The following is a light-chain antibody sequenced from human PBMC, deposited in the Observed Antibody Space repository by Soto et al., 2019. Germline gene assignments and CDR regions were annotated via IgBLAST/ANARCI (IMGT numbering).Light chain of an antibody. J-gene: IGKJ1*01. CDR2: AAL. CDR3: QQSYTTPWT. V-gene: IGKV1-39*01. CDR1: QSIDRS. Sequence: DIQMTQSPSSLSASVGDRVTITCRSSQSIDRSLNWYQQKPGEAPNLLIYAALGLQTGVPSRFSGGASGTDFTLTISSVQLDDFATYYGQQSYTTPWTFGQGTKVEMK.